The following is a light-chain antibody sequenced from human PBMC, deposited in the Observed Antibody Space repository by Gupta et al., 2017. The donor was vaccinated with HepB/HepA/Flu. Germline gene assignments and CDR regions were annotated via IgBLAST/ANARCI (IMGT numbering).Light chain of an antibody. Sequence: EIQMTQPPSSLSASVGDRVTITCRASQSISSYLNWYQQKPGKAPKLLIYAASSLQSGVPSRFSGSGSGTDFTLTISSLQPEDFATYYCQQSYSTPWTFGQGTKVEIK. CDR3: QQSYSTPWT. V-gene: IGKV1-39*01. CDR1: QSISSY. J-gene: IGKJ1*01. CDR2: AAS.